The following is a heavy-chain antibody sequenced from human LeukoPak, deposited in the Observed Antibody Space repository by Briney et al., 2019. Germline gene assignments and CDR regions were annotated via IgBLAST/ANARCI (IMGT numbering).Heavy chain of an antibody. CDR3: AADPYSSPTYYYYGMDV. D-gene: IGHD6-13*01. J-gene: IGHJ6*02. Sequence: SVKVSCKASGFTFTSSAMQWVRQARGQRLEWIGWIVVGSGNTNYAQKFQERVTITRDMSTSTAYMELSSLRSDDTAVYYCAADPYSSPTYYYYGMDVWGQGTTVTVSS. V-gene: IGHV1-58*02. CDR1: GFTFTSSA. CDR2: IVVGSGNT.